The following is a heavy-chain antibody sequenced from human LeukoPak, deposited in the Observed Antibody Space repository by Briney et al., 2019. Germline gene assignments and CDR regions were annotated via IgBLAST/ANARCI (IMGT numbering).Heavy chain of an antibody. CDR1: EFTFSSYA. V-gene: IGHV3-21*06. CDR3: ARDCSGGRCYGGYYYGMDV. J-gene: IGHJ6*02. D-gene: IGHD2-15*01. CDR2: ISGSGGTT. Sequence: GGSLRLSCAASEFTFSSYAMSWVRQAPGKGLEWVSSISGSGGTTYYADSVKGRFTISRDNAKNSLYLQMNSLRAEDTAVYYCARDCSGGRCYGGYYYGMDVWGQGTTVTVSS.